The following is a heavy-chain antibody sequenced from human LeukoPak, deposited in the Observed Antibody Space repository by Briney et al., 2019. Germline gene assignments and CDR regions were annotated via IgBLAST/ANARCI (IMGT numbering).Heavy chain of an antibody. V-gene: IGHV1-46*01. Sequence: ASVKVSCKASGYDFISYYIHWVRQAPGQGLEWMGIVNPSGGSTSYAQKFQGRVTMTRDTSTSTIYMQLSSLRSEDTAVYYCARDTLVVWYGGNFYIDYWGQGTLVTVSS. CDR2: VNPSGGST. D-gene: IGHD4-23*01. CDR3: ARDTLVVWYGGNFYIDY. J-gene: IGHJ4*02. CDR1: GYDFISYY.